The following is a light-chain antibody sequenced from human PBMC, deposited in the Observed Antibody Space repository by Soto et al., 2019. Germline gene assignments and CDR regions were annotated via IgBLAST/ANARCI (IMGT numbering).Light chain of an antibody. Sequence: DIQMTQSPSTLSASVGDRVTITCRASQSISSWLAWYQQKPGKAPKLLIYKASSLESGVPSRFSGSGSGTEFTLPISSLQPDDFETYSCQQSKAFGQGTKVEFK. CDR1: QSISSW. CDR2: KAS. J-gene: IGKJ1*01. V-gene: IGKV1-5*03. CDR3: QQSKA.